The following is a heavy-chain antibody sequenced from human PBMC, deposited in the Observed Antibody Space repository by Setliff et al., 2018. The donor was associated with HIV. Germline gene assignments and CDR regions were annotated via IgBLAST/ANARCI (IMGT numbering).Heavy chain of an antibody. J-gene: IGHJ4*02. CDR3: ARVGKYYYDATGPDFDH. CDR2: IIPIFGTT. CDR1: GDSFSNYA. V-gene: IGHV1-69*13. Sequence: GASVKVSCKASGDSFSNYAISWVRQAPGQGLEWMGGIIPIFGTTNYAQKFQGRVTITADESTSTAYMELSSLKSEDTAVYYCARVGKYYYDATGPDFDHWGQGTQVTVSS. D-gene: IGHD3-22*01.